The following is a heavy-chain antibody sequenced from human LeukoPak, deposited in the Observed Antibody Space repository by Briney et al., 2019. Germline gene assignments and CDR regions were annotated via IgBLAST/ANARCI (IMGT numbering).Heavy chain of an antibody. CDR3: ASRYSSGWYVAWYFDL. D-gene: IGHD6-19*01. CDR1: GGSFSGYY. Sequence: PSETLSLTCAVYGGSFSGYYWSWIRQPPGKGLEWIGEINHSGSTNYNPSLKSRVTISVDTSKNQFSLKLSSVTAADTAVYYCASRYSSGWYVAWYFDLWGRGTLVTVSS. V-gene: IGHV4-34*01. CDR2: INHSGST. J-gene: IGHJ2*01.